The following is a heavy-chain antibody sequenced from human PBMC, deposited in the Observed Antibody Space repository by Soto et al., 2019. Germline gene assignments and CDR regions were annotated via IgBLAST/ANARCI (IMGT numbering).Heavy chain of an antibody. J-gene: IGHJ6*02. V-gene: IGHV3-30-3*01. CDR2: ISYDGSNK. D-gene: IGHD6-6*01. CDR3: ARGGIAARDYYYYGMDV. Sequence: QVQLVESGGGVVQPGRSLRLSCAASGFTFSSYAMHWVRQAPGKGLEWVAVISYDGSNKYYADSVKGRFTISRDNSKNTLYLKMNSLRAEDTAVYYCARGGIAARDYYYYGMDVWGQGTTVTVSS. CDR1: GFTFSSYA.